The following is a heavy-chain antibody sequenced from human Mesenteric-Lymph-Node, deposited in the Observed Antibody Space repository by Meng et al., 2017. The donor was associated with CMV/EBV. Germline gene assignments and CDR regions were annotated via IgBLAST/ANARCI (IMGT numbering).Heavy chain of an antibody. CDR2: INWNAGSA. Sequence: GESLKISCAVSGFTFNDYGMSWVRQAPGKGLEWVAGINWNAGSANYADSVKGRFTISRDNPKNTLYLQMYSLRAEDTAVYYCAREGVGATTYSLYYFDYWGQGTLVTVSS. CDR1: GFTFNDYG. CDR3: AREGVGATTYSLYYFDY. D-gene: IGHD1-26*01. V-gene: IGHV3-20*04. J-gene: IGHJ4*02.